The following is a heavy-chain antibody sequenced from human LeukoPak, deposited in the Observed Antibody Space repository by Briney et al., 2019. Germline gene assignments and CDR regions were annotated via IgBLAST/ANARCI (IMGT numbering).Heavy chain of an antibody. J-gene: IGHJ4*02. CDR2: ISGSGGST. CDR1: GFTFSSYA. CDR3: AKDLAPPIAVAGSFDY. V-gene: IGHV3-23*01. Sequence: GGSLRLSCAASGFTFSSYAMSWVRQAPGKGLEWVSAISGSGGSTYYADSVKGRFTISRDNPKNTLYLQMNSLRAEDTAVYYCAKDLAPPIAVAGSFDYWGQGTLVTVSS. D-gene: IGHD6-19*01.